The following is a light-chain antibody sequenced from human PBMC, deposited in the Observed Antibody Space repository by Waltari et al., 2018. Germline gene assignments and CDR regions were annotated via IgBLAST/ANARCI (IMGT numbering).Light chain of an antibody. Sequence: EIVLTQSPGTLSLSPGERAPLSCRASQSVSSNYLAWSQQKPGQAPKILIFGASSRGIGVPDRFSGSGSGTDFTLTISRLEPEDFAVYYCQQYGGSSYTFGQGTKLEIK. CDR1: QSVSSNY. CDR2: GAS. J-gene: IGKJ2*01. CDR3: QQYGGSSYT. V-gene: IGKV3-20*01.